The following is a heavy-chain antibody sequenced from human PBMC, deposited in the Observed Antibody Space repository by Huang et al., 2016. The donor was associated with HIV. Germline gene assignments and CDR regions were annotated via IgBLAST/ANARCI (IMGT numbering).Heavy chain of an antibody. CDR2: IIPRFRAP. Sequence: QVQLEQSGPAVRKPGSSVKVSCQASGGSFSDQIISWVRQAPGQRFEWMGGIIPRFRAPAYAQEFKGRVTITADESTATIYMELNSLTSEDTAVYYCAMSLRYQYDSRSYWGRYFDYWGQGTLVTVSS. CDR3: AMSLRYQYDSRSYWGRYFDY. J-gene: IGHJ4*02. CDR1: GGSFSDQI. V-gene: IGHV1-69*01. D-gene: IGHD3-16*01.